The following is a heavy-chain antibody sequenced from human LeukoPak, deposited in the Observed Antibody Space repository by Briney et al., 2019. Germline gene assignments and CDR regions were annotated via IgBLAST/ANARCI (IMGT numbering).Heavy chain of an antibody. CDR1: GGSISSYY. Sequence: PSETLSLTCTVSGGSISSYYWSWIRQPPGKGLEWIGYIYYSGSTNYNPSLKSRVTISVDTSKNQFSLKLSSVTAADTAVYYCARAAGYCSGGSCYSWYYYYYYMGVWGKGTTVTVSS. J-gene: IGHJ6*03. V-gene: IGHV4-59*01. CDR3: ARAAGYCSGGSCYSWYYYYYYMGV. CDR2: IYYSGST. D-gene: IGHD2-15*01.